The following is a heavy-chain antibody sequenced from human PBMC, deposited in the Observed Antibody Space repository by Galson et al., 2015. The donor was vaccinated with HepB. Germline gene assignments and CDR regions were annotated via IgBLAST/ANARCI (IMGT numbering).Heavy chain of an antibody. CDR3: ARGDHGNVLDY. J-gene: IGHJ4*02. V-gene: IGHV1-18*01. CDR1: GYTFSRNG. D-gene: IGHD1-1*01. Sequence: CKASGYTFSRNGIFWVRQAPGQGLEWVGWVSTSNDRTNYAQDVRGRLALTTDTSTNTDYMELRSLRPGDTAVYYCARGDHGNVLDYWGQGTRVAVSS. CDR2: VSTSNDRT.